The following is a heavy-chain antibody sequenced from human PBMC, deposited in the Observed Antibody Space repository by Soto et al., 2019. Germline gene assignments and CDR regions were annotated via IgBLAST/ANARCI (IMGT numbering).Heavy chain of an antibody. CDR3: ARLQDIVVVPAATKFDY. J-gene: IGHJ4*02. CDR1: GGSISSSSYY. CDR2: IYYSGST. D-gene: IGHD2-2*01. V-gene: IGHV4-39*01. Sequence: SETLSLTCTVSGGSISSSSYYWGWIRQPPGKGLEWIGSIYYSGSTYYNPSLKSRVTISVDTSKNQFSLKLSSVTAADTAVYYCARLQDIVVVPAATKFDYWGQGTLVTVSS.